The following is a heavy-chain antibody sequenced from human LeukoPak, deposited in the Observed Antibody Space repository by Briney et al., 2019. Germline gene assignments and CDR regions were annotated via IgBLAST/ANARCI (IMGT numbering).Heavy chain of an antibody. CDR3: ARDSGYYDSSGYYVNWFDP. Sequence: GASVKVSCKASGYTFTGYYMHRVRQAPGQGLEWMGWINPNSGGTNYAQKFQGRVTMTRDTSISTAYMELSRLRSDDTAVYYCARDSGYYDSSGYYVNWFDPWGQGTLVTVSS. CDR2: INPNSGGT. CDR1: GYTFTGYY. D-gene: IGHD3-22*01. V-gene: IGHV1-2*02. J-gene: IGHJ5*02.